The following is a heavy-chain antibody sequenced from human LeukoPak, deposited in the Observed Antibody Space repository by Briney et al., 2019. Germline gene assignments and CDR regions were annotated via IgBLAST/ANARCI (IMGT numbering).Heavy chain of an antibody. Sequence: GGSLRLSCAASGFTVSSNYMSWVRQAPGKGLEWVSVIYSGGSTYYADSVKGRFTISRDNSKNTLYLQMNSLRAEDTAVYYRASVVPAAKWYGMDVWGKGTTVTVSS. V-gene: IGHV3-53*01. CDR3: ASVVPAAKWYGMDV. CDR1: GFTVSSNY. CDR2: IYSGGST. D-gene: IGHD2-2*01. J-gene: IGHJ6*04.